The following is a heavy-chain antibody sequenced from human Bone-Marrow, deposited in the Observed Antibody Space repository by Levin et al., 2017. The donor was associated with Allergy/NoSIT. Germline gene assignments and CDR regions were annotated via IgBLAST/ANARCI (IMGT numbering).Heavy chain of an antibody. J-gene: IGHJ4*02. Sequence: SCTVSGGSISSYYWNWIRQPPGKGLEWIGYIYHSGSTNYNPSLKSRVTISVDTSKNQYSLRLSSVTAADTALYYCARGIGYGHEFDYWGQGTLVTVSS. V-gene: IGHV4-59*01. D-gene: IGHD5-18*01. CDR3: ARGIGYGHEFDY. CDR1: GGSISSYY. CDR2: IYHSGST.